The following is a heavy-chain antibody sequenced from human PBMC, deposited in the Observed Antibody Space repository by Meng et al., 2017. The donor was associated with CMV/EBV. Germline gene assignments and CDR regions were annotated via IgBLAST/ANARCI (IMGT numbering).Heavy chain of an antibody. Sequence: AETLSLTCTVSGGSISSYYWSWIRQPPGKGLEWIGYIYYSGSTNYNPSIKRRVTISVDKYKNQFSLKLSSVTAADAAVYYCARVLPSAFDIWGQGTMVTVSS. CDR1: GGSISSYY. D-gene: IGHD2-15*01. V-gene: IGHV4-59*01. J-gene: IGHJ3*02. CDR3: ARVLPSAFDI. CDR2: IYYSGST.